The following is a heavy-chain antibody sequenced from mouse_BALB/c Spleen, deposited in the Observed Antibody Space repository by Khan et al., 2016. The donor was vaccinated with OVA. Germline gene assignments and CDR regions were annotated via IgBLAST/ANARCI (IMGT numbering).Heavy chain of an antibody. CDR1: GFDFSRYW. Sequence: EVKLLESGGGLVQPGGSLKLSCAASGFDFSRYWMSWVRQAPGKGLEWIGEINPDSSTINYAPSLKDKFIISSDNAKNTLYLQMSKVRSEATTLYYCTRRLSDAMDFWGQGISVTVPS. V-gene: IGHV4-1*02. CDR3: TRRLSDAMDF. CDR2: INPDSSTI. D-gene: IGHD1-3*01. J-gene: IGHJ4*01.